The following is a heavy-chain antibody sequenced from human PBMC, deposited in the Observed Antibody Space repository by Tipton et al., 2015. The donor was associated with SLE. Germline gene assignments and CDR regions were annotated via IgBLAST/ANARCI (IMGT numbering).Heavy chain of an antibody. D-gene: IGHD4-11*01. CDR1: GGSISGSTYY. Sequence: TLSLTCTVSGGSISGSTYYWGWIRQPPGKGLEWIGTMYYSGSTDYNPSLKSRVNISVDTSKNQFSLKLISVTAADTAVYYCAREFLNPVTTVHYYFDLWGRGTLVTVSS. J-gene: IGHJ2*01. CDR3: AREFLNPVTTVHYYFDL. V-gene: IGHV4-39*07. CDR2: MYYSGST.